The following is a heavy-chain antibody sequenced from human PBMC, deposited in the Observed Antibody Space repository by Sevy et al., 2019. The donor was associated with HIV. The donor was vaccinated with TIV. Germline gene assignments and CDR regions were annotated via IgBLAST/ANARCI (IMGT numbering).Heavy chain of an antibody. CDR2: IYYSGST. D-gene: IGHD4-4*01. J-gene: IGHJ4*01. Sequence: SETLSLTCTVSGGSISSGDHYWNWVRQPPGKGLEWVGYIYYSGSTYYNPSLRSRLSISVDTSKNQFSLKLNSVTVADTAVYYCVRQSTNYLPPKAYFDTWGHGTLVTVSS. V-gene: IGHV4-30-4*01. CDR1: GGSISSGDHY. CDR3: VRQSTNYLPPKAYFDT.